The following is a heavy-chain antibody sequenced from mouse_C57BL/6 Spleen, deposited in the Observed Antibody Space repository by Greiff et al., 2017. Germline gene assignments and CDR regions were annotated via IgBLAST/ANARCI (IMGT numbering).Heavy chain of an antibody. V-gene: IGHV3-1*01. CDR2: ISYRGST. J-gene: IGHJ1*03. CDR3: AKGGWYFDV. Sequence: VQLQQSGPGMVKPSQSLSLTCTVTGYSITSGYDWHWIRHFPGNKLEWMGYISYRGSTNYNPSLKSRISITHDTSKNHFFLKLNSVTTEDTATYYCAKGGWYFDVWGTGTTVTVSS. CDR1: GYSITSGYD.